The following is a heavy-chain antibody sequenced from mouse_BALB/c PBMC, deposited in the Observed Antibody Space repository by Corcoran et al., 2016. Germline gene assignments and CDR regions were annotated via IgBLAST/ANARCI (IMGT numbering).Heavy chain of an antibody. J-gene: IGHJ2*01. CDR2: ITHSGET. CDR1: GFPITSGYY. D-gene: IGHD3-1*01. V-gene: IGHV12-3*02. Sequence: QMQLQESGPGLVKPSQSLFLACSITGFPITSGYYWIWIRQPPGKPLEWMGYITHSGETFYNPSLQSPISITRETSKNQFFLQLNSVTTEDTAMYYCAGDSSGYGYFDYWGQGTTLTVSS. CDR3: AGDSSGYGYFDY.